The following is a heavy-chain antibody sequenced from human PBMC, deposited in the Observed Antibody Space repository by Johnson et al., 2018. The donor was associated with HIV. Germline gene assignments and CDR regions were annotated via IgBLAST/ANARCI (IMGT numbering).Heavy chain of an antibody. CDR3: VRVGKYCGGDCYSGVDAYDI. Sequence: VQLVESGGGVARPGGSLRLSCAASGFTFDYHDMTWVRQVPGKGLEWVSGINWNGGNTGYADSVKGRFTISRDNAKKSLYLQMSSLRAEDTALYYCVRVGKYCGGDCYSGVDAYDIWGQGTVVIVSS. J-gene: IGHJ3*02. D-gene: IGHD2-21*02. CDR2: INWNGGNT. V-gene: IGHV3-20*04. CDR1: GFTFDYHD.